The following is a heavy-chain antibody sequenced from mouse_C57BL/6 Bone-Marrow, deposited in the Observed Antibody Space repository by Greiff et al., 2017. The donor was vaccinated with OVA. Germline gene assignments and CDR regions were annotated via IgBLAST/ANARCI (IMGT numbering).Heavy chain of an antibody. Sequence: VQLQQSGAELARPGASVKLSCKASGYTFTSYGISWVKQRTGKSLEWIGDINPNNGGTIYNQKFKGKATLTVDKSSSTAYMELRSLTSEDTAVYYCARWAFPLRFDYWGQGTTLTVSS. J-gene: IGHJ2*01. CDR3: ARWAFPLRFDY. D-gene: IGHD2-12*01. V-gene: IGHV1-81*01. CDR1: GYTFTSYG. CDR2: INPNNGGT.